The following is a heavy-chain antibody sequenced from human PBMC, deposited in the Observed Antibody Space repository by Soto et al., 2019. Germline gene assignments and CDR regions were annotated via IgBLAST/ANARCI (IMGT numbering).Heavy chain of an antibody. D-gene: IGHD3-22*01. CDR3: ARLRYYDSSGYSYYFDD. CDR2: IYYSGST. Sequence: SETLSLTCTVSGGSISSSSHYWGWIRQPPGKGLEWIGSIYYSGSTYYNPSLKSRVTISVDTSKNQFSLKLSSVTAADTAVYYCARLRYYDSSGYSYYFDDWGQGTLVTVSS. J-gene: IGHJ4*02. CDR1: GGSISSSSHY. V-gene: IGHV4-39*01.